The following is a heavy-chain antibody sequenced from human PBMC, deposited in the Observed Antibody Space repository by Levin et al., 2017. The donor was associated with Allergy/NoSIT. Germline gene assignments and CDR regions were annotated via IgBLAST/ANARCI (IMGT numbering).Heavy chain of an antibody. Sequence: SETLSLTCTVSGDSIRNYYWSWIRQPPGKGLEWIGYIYYGGSTKYNPSLKSRVTISVDTSKNQFSLKLSYVTAADTAVYYCARDPSGSDYWYFDLWGRGTLVTVSS. D-gene: IGHD1-26*01. CDR2: IYYGGST. CDR1: GDSIRNYY. CDR3: ARDPSGSDYWYFDL. V-gene: IGHV4-59*01. J-gene: IGHJ2*01.